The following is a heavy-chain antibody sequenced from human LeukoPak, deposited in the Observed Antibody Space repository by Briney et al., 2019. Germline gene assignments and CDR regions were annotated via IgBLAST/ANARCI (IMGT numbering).Heavy chain of an antibody. CDR3: AKEGASSIAAAGTYYYYYMDV. V-gene: IGHV3-23*01. D-gene: IGHD6-13*01. Sequence: GGSLRLSCAASGFTFSNYALTWVRQAPGKGLEWVSDINGSGGSTYYADSVKGRFTISRDNSKNTLYLQMNSLRAEDTAVYYCAKEGASSIAAAGTYYYYYMDVWGKGTTVTISS. J-gene: IGHJ6*03. CDR1: GFTFSNYA. CDR2: INGSGGST.